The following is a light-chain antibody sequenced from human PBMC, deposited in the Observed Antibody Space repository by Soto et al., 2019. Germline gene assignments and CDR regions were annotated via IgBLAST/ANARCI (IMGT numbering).Light chain of an antibody. CDR2: DVS. J-gene: IGLJ1*01. Sequence: QSALTQPASVSGSPGQSITISCTGTSSDVGGYNYVSWYQQHPGKAPKLLIYDVSNRPSGVSNRFSGSKSGNTASLTISGLQDEDEADYYCSYYTSSSSYVFGTGTKLTVL. V-gene: IGLV2-14*01. CDR3: SYYTSSSSYV. CDR1: SSDVGGYNY.